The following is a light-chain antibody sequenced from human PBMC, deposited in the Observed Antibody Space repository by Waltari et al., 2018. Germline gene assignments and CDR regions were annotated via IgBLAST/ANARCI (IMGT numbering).Light chain of an antibody. J-gene: IGKJ1*01. CDR1: QSVGKS. V-gene: IGKV3-20*01. Sequence: EIVLTQSPGTLSLSPGERATLSCRASQSVGKSLAWYQQRPGQAPRLLIYDASTRATGTAVRFSGSRFETDFSLAICSLEPEDFAVYCCQHYVNVPVTFGQGTKVEI. CDR3: QHYVNVPVT. CDR2: DAS.